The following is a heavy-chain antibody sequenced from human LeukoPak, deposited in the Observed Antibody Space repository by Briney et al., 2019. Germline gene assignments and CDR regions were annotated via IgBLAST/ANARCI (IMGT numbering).Heavy chain of an antibody. CDR1: GGTLSRYA. CDR3: ARDYQTEAPDY. V-gene: IGHV1-2*02. CDR2: INPNSGVT. J-gene: IGHJ4*02. Sequence: ASVKVSCKASGGTLSRYAISWVRQAPGQGLEWMGWINPNSGVTDYAQKFQGRVTVTRDTSISTAYMELSRLSSDDTAVYYCARDYQTEAPDYWGQGTLVTVSS.